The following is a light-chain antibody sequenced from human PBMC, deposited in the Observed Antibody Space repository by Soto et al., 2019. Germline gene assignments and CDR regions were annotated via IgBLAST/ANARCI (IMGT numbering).Light chain of an antibody. Sequence: QSALTQPASVSGSPGQSITISCTGTSSDVGGYNYVSWYQQHPGKAPKLMIYDVSNRPSGVSNRFSGSKSGNTASLTISGLQVGDEADYYCSSYTSSSTPPFVFGTGTKVTVL. J-gene: IGLJ1*01. CDR3: SSYTSSSTPPFV. CDR1: SSDVGGYNY. CDR2: DVS. V-gene: IGLV2-14*01.